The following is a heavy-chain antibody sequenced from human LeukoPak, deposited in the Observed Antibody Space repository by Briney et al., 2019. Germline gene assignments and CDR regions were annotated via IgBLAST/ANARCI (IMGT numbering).Heavy chain of an antibody. V-gene: IGHV3-15*07. CDR3: TTRIKYSSSWYEDY. J-gene: IGHJ4*02. CDR1: GFTFSNAW. Sequence: GGSLRLSCAASGFTFSNAWMNWVRQAPGKGLEWVGRIKSKTDGGTTDYAAPVKGRFTISRDDSKNTLYLQMNSLKTEDTAVYYCTTRIKYSSSWYEDYWGQGTLVTVSS. D-gene: IGHD6-13*01. CDR2: IKSKTDGGTT.